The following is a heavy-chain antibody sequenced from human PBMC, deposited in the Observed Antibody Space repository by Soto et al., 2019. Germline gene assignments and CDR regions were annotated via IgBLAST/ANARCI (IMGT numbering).Heavy chain of an antibody. CDR2: IYYSGST. V-gene: IGHV4-31*03. J-gene: IGHJ5*02. D-gene: IGHD6-13*01. Sequence: SETLSLTCTVSGGSISSGGYYWSWIRQHPGKGLEWIGYIYYSGSTYYNPSLKSRVTISVDTSKNQFSLKLSSVTAADTAVYYCAREPVSAAALDPWGQGTLVTVSS. CDR3: AREPVSAAALDP. CDR1: GGSISSGGYY.